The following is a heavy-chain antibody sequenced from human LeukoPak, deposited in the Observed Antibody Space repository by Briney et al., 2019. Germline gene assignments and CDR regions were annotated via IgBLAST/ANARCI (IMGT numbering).Heavy chain of an antibody. CDR2: TYYRSTWYN. V-gene: IGHV6-1*01. D-gene: IGHD2-2*01. J-gene: IGHJ5*02. CDR1: GDSVSSNSVT. Sequence: SRTLSLTCAISGDSVSSNSVTWNWIRQSPSRGLEWLGRTYYRSTWYNDYAVSVRGRITVNPDTSKNQFSLHLNSVTPEDTAVYYCARRLTQYDCFDPWGQGILVTVSS. CDR3: ARRLTQYDCFDP.